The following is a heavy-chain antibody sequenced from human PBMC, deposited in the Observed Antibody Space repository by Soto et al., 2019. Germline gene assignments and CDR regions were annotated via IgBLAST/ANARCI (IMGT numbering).Heavy chain of an antibody. Sequence: SETLYLTCTVSGGSISSSSYYWGWIRQPPGNGLEWIGSIYYSGSTYYNPSLKHRVTISVDTSKNQFSLKLSSVTAADTAVYYCARKIAVAGPYFDYWGQGTLVTVSS. D-gene: IGHD6-19*01. CDR3: ARKIAVAGPYFDY. CDR2: IYYSGST. CDR1: GGSISSSSYY. V-gene: IGHV4-39*01. J-gene: IGHJ4*02.